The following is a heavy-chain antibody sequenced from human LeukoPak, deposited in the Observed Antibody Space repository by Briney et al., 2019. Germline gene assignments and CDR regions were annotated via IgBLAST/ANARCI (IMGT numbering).Heavy chain of an antibody. CDR1: GDSVSSNSAA. CDR3: ARDDSSGYYSNGWFDP. J-gene: IGHJ5*02. CDR2: TYYRSKWYN. V-gene: IGHV6-1*01. D-gene: IGHD3-22*01. Sequence: TSQTLSLTCAISGDSVSSNSAAWNWIRQSPSRGLEWLGRTYYRSKWYNDYAVSVKSRITINPDTSKNQFSLQLNSVTPEDTAVYYCARDDSSGYYSNGWFDPWGQGTLVTVSS.